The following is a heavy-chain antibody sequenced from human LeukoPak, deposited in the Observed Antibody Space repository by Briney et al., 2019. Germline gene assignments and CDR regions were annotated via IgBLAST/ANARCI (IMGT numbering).Heavy chain of an antibody. V-gene: IGHV4-39*07. J-gene: IGHJ2*01. CDR1: GGSISSSSYY. CDR2: IYYSGST. D-gene: IGHD4-17*01. CDR3: ARGYGDYINWYFDL. Sequence: SETLSLTCTVSGGSISSSSYYWGWIRQPPGKGLEWIGSIYYSGSTYYNPSLKSRVTISVDTSKNQFSLKLSSVTAADMAVYYCARGYGDYINWYFDLWGRGTLVTVSS.